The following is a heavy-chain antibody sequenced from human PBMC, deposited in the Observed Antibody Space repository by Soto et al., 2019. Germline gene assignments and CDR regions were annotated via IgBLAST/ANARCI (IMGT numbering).Heavy chain of an antibody. CDR3: ARESEAYDV. Sequence: QVQVVESGGGVVQPGRSLRLSCAASGFSFSSYAMHWVRQAPGKGLEWVAGISYDGRDKYYTDSVKGRFTISRDNSKNTLYLQMNSLRVEVTAVYFCARESEAYDVWGQGTMVTVSS. CDR1: GFSFSSYA. V-gene: IGHV3-30*10. CDR2: ISYDGRDK. J-gene: IGHJ3*01.